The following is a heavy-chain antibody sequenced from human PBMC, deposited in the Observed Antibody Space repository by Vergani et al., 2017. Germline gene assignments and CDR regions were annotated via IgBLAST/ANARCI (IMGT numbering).Heavy chain of an antibody. D-gene: IGHD6-6*01. Sequence: QVQLVQSGSELKKPGASVKVFCKASGYSFTSYDINWVRQATGQGLEWMGWMNPNSGNTGYAQKFQGRVTMTRNTSISTAYMELSSLRSEDTAVYYCASRSSSHYYYYYMDVWGKGTTVTVSS. CDR3: ASRSSSHYYYYYMDV. CDR1: GYSFTSYD. CDR2: MNPNSGNT. J-gene: IGHJ6*03. V-gene: IGHV1-8*02.